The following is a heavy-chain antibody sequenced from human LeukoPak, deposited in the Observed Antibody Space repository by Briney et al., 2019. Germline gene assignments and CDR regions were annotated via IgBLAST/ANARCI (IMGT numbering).Heavy chain of an antibody. Sequence: GGSLRLSCAASGFTFSSYGMHWVRQAPGKGLEWVAVIWYDGSNKYYADSVKGRFTISRDDSNNTLYLQMNRLRAEDTAVYYCARGRSGYVGYFDYWGQGTLVTVSS. J-gene: IGHJ4*02. CDR3: ARGRSGYVGYFDY. CDR1: GFTFSSYG. CDR2: IWYDGSNK. D-gene: IGHD5-12*01. V-gene: IGHV3-30*19.